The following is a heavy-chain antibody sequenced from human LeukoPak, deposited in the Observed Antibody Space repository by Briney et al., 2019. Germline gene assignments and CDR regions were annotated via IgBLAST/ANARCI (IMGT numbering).Heavy chain of an antibody. Sequence: AASVKVSCKASGYTFTGYYMHWVRQAPGQGLEWMGLINPNSGGTNYAQKFQGRVTMTRDTSISTAYMELSRLRSDDTAVYYCARFLRYNWNPVDYWGQGTLVTVSS. CDR1: GYTFTGYY. V-gene: IGHV1-2*02. CDR3: ARFLRYNWNPVDY. J-gene: IGHJ4*02. D-gene: IGHD1-20*01. CDR2: INPNSGGT.